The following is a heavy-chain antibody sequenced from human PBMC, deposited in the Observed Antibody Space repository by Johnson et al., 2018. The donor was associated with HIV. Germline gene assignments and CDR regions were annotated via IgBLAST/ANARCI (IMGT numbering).Heavy chain of an antibody. CDR1: GFTFSNYA. CDR3: ARERDPERGAQKSGVYAFYI. V-gene: IGHV3-30-3*01. Sequence: QVQLVESGGGVVQPGRSLRLSCTASGFTFSNYAIHWVRQAPGKGLEWVAVISYDGNNKYSADSVKGRFTISRDNSKNTLYLQMNSLRAEDTAVYYLARERDPERGAQKSGVYAFYIWGQGTMVTVSS. D-gene: IGHD3-10*01. CDR2: ISYDGNNK. J-gene: IGHJ3*02.